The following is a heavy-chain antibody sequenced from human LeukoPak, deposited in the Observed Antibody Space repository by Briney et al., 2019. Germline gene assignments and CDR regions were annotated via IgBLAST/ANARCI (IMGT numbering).Heavy chain of an antibody. CDR2: ISYDGSNK. Sequence: GRSLRLSCAASGFTFSSYGMHWVRQAPGKGLEWVAVISYDGSNKYYADSVKGRFTISRDNSKNTLYLQMNSLRAEDTAVYYCARDTGRGVALYGMDVWGKGTTVTVSS. D-gene: IGHD3-10*01. J-gene: IGHJ6*04. CDR3: ARDTGRGVALYGMDV. V-gene: IGHV3-30*03. CDR1: GFTFSSYG.